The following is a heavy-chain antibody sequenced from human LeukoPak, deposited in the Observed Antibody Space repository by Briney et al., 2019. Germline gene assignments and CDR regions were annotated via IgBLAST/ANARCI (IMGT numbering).Heavy chain of an antibody. CDR2: IYYSGST. CDR1: GGSISSYY. J-gene: IGHJ5*02. D-gene: IGHD2-2*01. Sequence: SETLSLTCTVSGGSISSYYWSWIRQPPGKGLEWIGYIYYSGSTNYNPSLKSRVTISVDTSKNQFSLKLSSVTAADTAVYYCARRGKNQGYCSSTSCYLGHWFDPWGQGTLVTVSS. CDR3: ARRGKNQGYCSSTSCYLGHWFDP. V-gene: IGHV4-59*08.